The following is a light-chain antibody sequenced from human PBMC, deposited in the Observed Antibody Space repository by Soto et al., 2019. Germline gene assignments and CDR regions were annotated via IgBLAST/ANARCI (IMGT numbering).Light chain of an antibody. CDR1: ISNIGSNP. CDR3: AAWDDSLSVYV. CDR2: RNN. Sequence: QSVLTQPPSGSGTPGQRVTISCSGSISNIGSNPVYCHQQLPGTAPKLLIFRNNQRPSGVPDLFSDSQSGTSASLAISGLRSEDEADYYCAAWDDSLSVYVFGTGTKVTVL. J-gene: IGLJ1*01. V-gene: IGLV1-47*01.